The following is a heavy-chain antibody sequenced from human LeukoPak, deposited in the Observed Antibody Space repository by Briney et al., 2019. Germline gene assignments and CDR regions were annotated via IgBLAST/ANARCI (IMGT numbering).Heavy chain of an antibody. Sequence: PGGSLRLSCAASGFTFDDYAMHWVRQAPGKGLGWVSGISWNSGSIGYADSVKGRFTISRDNAKNSLYLQMNSLRAEDTALYYCAKVIVSDDAFDIWGQGTMVTVSS. D-gene: IGHD2-2*01. CDR1: GFTFDDYA. CDR2: ISWNSGSI. CDR3: AKVIVSDDAFDI. J-gene: IGHJ3*02. V-gene: IGHV3-9*01.